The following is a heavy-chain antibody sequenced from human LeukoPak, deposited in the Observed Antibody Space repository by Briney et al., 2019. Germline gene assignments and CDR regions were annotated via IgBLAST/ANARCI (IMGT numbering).Heavy chain of an antibody. CDR1: GGSISIYY. Sequence: PSETLSLTCTVSGGSISIYYWSWIRQPPGKGLEWLGYVYNSGSTDYNPSLKSRVTISADTSKNQFSLKLSSVTAADTAVYYCVTYYFDSSGPKKNYWGQGTLVTVSS. CDR3: VTYYFDSSGPKKNY. CDR2: VYNSGST. J-gene: IGHJ4*02. D-gene: IGHD3-22*01. V-gene: IGHV4-59*12.